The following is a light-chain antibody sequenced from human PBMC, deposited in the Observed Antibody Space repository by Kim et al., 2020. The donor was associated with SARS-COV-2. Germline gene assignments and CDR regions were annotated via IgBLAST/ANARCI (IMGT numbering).Light chain of an antibody. CDR2: QGS. Sequence: SVSPGQTASITCSGDKLGYKYACWYQQKPGQSPVLVIYQGSKRPSGIPERFSGSNSGNTATLTISGTQAMDEADYYCQAWDSSTGVLGGGTQLTVL. J-gene: IGLJ3*02. CDR1: KLGYKY. CDR3: QAWDSSTGV. V-gene: IGLV3-1*01.